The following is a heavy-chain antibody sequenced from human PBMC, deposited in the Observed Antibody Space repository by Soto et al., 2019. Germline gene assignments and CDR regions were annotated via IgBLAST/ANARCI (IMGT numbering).Heavy chain of an antibody. Sequence: QVQLVQSGAEVKKPGSSVKVSCKASGGTFSSYAISWVRQAPGQGLEWMGGIIPIFGTANYAQKFQGRVTITEDESTSTAYMELSSLRSEDTAVYYCAREVAAAGTPKTRYYYYGMDVWGQGTTVTVSS. CDR2: IIPIFGTA. CDR1: GGTFSSYA. CDR3: AREVAAAGTPKTRYYYYGMDV. V-gene: IGHV1-69*12. D-gene: IGHD6-13*01. J-gene: IGHJ6*02.